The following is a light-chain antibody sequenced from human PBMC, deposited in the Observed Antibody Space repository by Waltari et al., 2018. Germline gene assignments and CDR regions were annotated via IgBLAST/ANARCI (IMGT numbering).Light chain of an antibody. V-gene: IGKV4-1*01. J-gene: IGKJ4*01. CDR1: PSVLYSSNNKNY. CDR2: WAS. Sequence: DIVMTQSPDSLAVSLGERATINCQSRPSVLYSSNNKNYLAWYQQKPGQPPKLLIYWASTRESGVPDRFSGSGSGTHFTLTITSLQAEDVAVYYCQQYYSIPLTFGGGTRMEIK. CDR3: QQYYSIPLT.